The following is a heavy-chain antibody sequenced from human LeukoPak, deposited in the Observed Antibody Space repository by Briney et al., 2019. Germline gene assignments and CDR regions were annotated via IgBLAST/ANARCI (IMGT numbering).Heavy chain of an antibody. Sequence: GGSLRLSCAASGFTFSSYAMSWVRQAPGKGLEWVSAISGSGGSTYYADSVKGRFTISRDNSKNTLYLQMSSLRAEDTAVYYCVKAPPRITIFGVVQYYFDYWGQGTLVTVSS. CDR3: VKAPPRITIFGVVQYYFDY. J-gene: IGHJ4*02. CDR2: ISGSGGST. CDR1: GFTFSSYA. V-gene: IGHV3-23*01. D-gene: IGHD3-3*01.